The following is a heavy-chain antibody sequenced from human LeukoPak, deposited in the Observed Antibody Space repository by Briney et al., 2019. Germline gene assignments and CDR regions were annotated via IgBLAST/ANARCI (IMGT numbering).Heavy chain of an antibody. CDR1: GYTFTSYG. J-gene: IGHJ6*03. V-gene: IGHV1-18*01. D-gene: IGHD3-9*01. Sequence: ASVKVSCKASGYTFTSYGISWVRQAPGQGLEWMGWISTYNGNTNYAQKLQGRVTMTTDTSTSTTYIELRSLRSDDTAVYYCARVKPDIGSYYDILTGYYTDYYYYMDVWGKGTTVTISS. CDR3: ARVKPDIGSYYDILTGYYTDYYYYMDV. CDR2: ISTYNGNT.